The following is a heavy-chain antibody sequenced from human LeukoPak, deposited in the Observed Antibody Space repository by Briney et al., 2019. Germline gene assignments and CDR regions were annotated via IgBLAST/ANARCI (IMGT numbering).Heavy chain of an antibody. Sequence: ASVKVSCKASGYTSTSYGISWVRQAPGQGLEWMGWISAYNGNTNYAQKLQGRVTMTTDTSTSTAYMELRSLRSDDTAVYYCARGVHSSSWSNWFDPWGQGTLVTVSS. CDR1: GYTSTSYG. CDR3: ARGVHSSSWSNWFDP. CDR2: ISAYNGNT. J-gene: IGHJ5*02. V-gene: IGHV1-18*01. D-gene: IGHD6-13*01.